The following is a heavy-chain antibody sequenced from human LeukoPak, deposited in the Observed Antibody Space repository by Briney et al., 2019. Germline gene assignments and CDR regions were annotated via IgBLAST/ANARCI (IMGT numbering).Heavy chain of an antibody. D-gene: IGHD4-17*01. V-gene: IGHV4-39*01. CDR1: AASISSTVHY. Sequence: SETLSLTCTVSAASISSTVHYWAWVRQSPGKGLEWIGSSDYRGGTTYNPSLNSRVTVSVDTSKYQFSLTPTSVTAADTAVYYCARDFGDFRTDYWGRGTLVSVSS. CDR3: ARDFGDFRTDY. CDR2: SDYRGGT. J-gene: IGHJ4*02.